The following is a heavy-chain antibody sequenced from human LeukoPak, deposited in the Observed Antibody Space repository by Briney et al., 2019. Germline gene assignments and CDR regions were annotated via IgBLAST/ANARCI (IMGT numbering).Heavy chain of an antibody. D-gene: IGHD3-3*01. CDR3: ARLPLLFLEVAYVDY. Sequence: GGSLKISCKGSGYSFTSYWIGWVRQMPGKGLGWMGIIYPGDSDTRYSPSFQGQVTISADKSISTAYLQWSSLKASDTAMYYCARLPLLFLEVAYVDYWGQGTLVTVSS. CDR2: IYPGDSDT. V-gene: IGHV5-51*01. CDR1: GYSFTSYW. J-gene: IGHJ4*02.